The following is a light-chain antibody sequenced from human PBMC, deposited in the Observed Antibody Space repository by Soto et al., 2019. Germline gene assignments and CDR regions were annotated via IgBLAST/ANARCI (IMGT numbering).Light chain of an antibody. CDR3: QQYYSNPIT. Sequence: DIVMTQSPDSLAVSLGERATINCKSNQSVLYPSNNRNYLAWYQQKPGQAPKLLIFWASTRESGVPDRFSGSGSGTDFTLTIGGLQAEDVAVYYCQQYYSNPITFGPGTKLDIK. J-gene: IGKJ3*01. CDR2: WAS. V-gene: IGKV4-1*01. CDR1: QSVLYPSNNRNY.